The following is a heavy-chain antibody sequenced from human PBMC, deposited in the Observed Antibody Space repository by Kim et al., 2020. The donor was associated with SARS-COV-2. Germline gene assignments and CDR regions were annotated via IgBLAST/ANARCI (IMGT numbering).Heavy chain of an antibody. CDR1: GGSISSYY. V-gene: IGHV4-59*13. J-gene: IGHJ6*02. CDR3: ARDNLILVGSTYYYYGMDV. D-gene: IGHD2-2*01. Sequence: SETLSLTCTVSGGSISSYYWSWIRQPPGKGLEWIGYIYYSGSTNYNPSLKSRVTISVDTSKNQFSLKLSSVTAADTAVYYCARDNLILVGSTYYYYGMDVWGQGTTVTVSS. CDR2: IYYSGST.